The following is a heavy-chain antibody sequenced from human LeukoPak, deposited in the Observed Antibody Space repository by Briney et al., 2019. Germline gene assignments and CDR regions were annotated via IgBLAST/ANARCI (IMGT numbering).Heavy chain of an antibody. J-gene: IGHJ6*02. D-gene: IGHD5-18*01. CDR2: ISSSSSYI. Sequence: GGSLRLSCAASGFTFSSYSMNWVRQAPGMGLEWVSSISSSSSYIYYADSVKGRFTISRDNAKNSLYLQMNSLRAEDTALYYCAKDGTDTAMVNYYYGMDVWGQGTTVTVSS. CDR1: GFTFSSYS. V-gene: IGHV3-21*04. CDR3: AKDGTDTAMVNYYYGMDV.